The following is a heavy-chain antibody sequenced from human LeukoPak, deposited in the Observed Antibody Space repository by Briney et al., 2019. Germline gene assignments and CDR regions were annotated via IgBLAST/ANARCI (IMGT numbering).Heavy chain of an antibody. Sequence: SGTLSLTCAVSGYSISSGYYWGWIRQPPGKGLEWIGSIYHSGSTYYNPSLKSRVTISVDTSKNQFSLKLSSVTAADTAVYYCARRRKIVVVPNPLKNYYYNMDVWGKGTTVTVSS. J-gene: IGHJ6*03. CDR1: GYSISSGYY. D-gene: IGHD2-2*01. V-gene: IGHV4-38-2*01. CDR3: ARRRKIVVVPNPLKNYYYNMDV. CDR2: IYHSGST.